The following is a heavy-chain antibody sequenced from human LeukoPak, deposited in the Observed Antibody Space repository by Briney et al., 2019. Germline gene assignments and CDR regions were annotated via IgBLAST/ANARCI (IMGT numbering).Heavy chain of an antibody. D-gene: IGHD1-26*01. CDR2: ISGRTDNT. CDR1: GFTFSNCP. CDR3: AKGPVSAIVGATTLDY. Sequence: GGSLTLSCAPSGFTFSNCPMNWARRAPGKGLEWVSLISGRTDNTYYADSVKGRFSISRDNCKNTVYMQMNSLRVEDTAVYYCAKGPVSAIVGATTLDYWGQGTLVTVSS. J-gene: IGHJ4*02. V-gene: IGHV3-23*01.